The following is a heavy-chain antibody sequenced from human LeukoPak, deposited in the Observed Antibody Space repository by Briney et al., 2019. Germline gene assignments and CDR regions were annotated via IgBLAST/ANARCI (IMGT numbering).Heavy chain of an antibody. V-gene: IGHV4-4*07. CDR1: GGSISSYY. CDR3: ARENSGSYREFDY. CDR2: IYTSGST. J-gene: IGHJ4*02. D-gene: IGHD1-26*01. Sequence: PSETLSLTCTVSGGSISSYYWSWVRQPAGKGLEWIGRIYTSGSTNYNASLKSRVSMSVDTSKNQFSLKLSSVTAADTAVFYCARENSGSYREFDYWGQGTLVTVSS.